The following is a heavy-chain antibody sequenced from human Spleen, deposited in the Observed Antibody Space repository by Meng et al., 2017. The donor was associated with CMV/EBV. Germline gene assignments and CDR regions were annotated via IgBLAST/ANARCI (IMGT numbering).Heavy chain of an antibody. J-gene: IGHJ1*01. CDR1: GFTVSSKY. CDR2: IYRGGNT. D-gene: IGHD6-19*01. CDR3: ARDLGGWDAEYFQQ. Sequence: GESLKISCEVSGFTVSSKYMHWVRQTPEKGLEWVSVIYRGGNTYYGDSVKGRFTISRDNSKNTLYLQMNSLRGEDTAVYYCARDLGGWDAEYFQQWGQGTRVTVSS. V-gene: IGHV3-53*01.